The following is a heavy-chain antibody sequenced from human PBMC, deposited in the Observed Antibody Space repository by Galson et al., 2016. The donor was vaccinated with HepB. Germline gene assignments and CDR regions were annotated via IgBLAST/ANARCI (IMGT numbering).Heavy chain of an antibody. CDR3: ARAGAWLGSYFDY. CDR2: IYTDDST. CDR1: GLTVTTDH. V-gene: IGHV3-53*04. J-gene: IGHJ4*02. Sequence: SLRLSCAASGLTVTTDHMTWVRQAPGKGLEWVSIIYTDDSTYYTDSVKGRFTISRHNSKNTLYLQMNNLRPEDTAIYYCARAGAWLGSYFDYWGQGTLVAVSS. D-gene: IGHD5-24*01.